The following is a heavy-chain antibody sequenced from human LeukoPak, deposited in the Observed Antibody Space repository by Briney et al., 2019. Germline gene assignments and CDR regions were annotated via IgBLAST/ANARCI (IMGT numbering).Heavy chain of an antibody. J-gene: IGHJ4*02. CDR2: IYYSGST. D-gene: IGHD1-26*01. Sequence: SETLSLTCTVSGGSISSSSYYWGWIRQPPGKGLEWIGSIYYSGSTYYNPSLKSRVTISVDTSKNQFSLKLSSVTAADTAVYYCARPGRGSGSRVLLEVWGQGTLVTVSS. V-gene: IGHV4-39*01. CDR1: GGSISSSSYY. CDR3: ARPGRGSGSRVLLEV.